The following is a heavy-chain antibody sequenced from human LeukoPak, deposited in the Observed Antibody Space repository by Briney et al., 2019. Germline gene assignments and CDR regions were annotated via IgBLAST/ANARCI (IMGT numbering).Heavy chain of an antibody. J-gene: IGHJ6*03. V-gene: IGHV4-38-2*01. CDR3: ARPIYSGYDSVYYMDV. CDR1: GYSISSGYY. CDR2: IYHSGST. D-gene: IGHD5-12*01. Sequence: PSETLSLTCAVSGYSISSGYYWGWIRQPPGQGLEWIGSIYHSGSTYYNPSLKSRVTISVDTSKNQFSLKLSSVTAADTAVYYCARPIYSGYDSVYYMDVWGKGTTVTVSS.